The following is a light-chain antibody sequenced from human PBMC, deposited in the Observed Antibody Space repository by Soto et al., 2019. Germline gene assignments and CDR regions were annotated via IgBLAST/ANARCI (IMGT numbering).Light chain of an antibody. Sequence: DIVMTQSPDSLAVSLGERATINCKSSQSVFYSSNNNNYLAWYQQKPGQPPKLLIYWASTREAGVPDRFTGSGSETDFTLPISSLQAEDVAVYYCQQYYSTPPTFGQGTKV. J-gene: IGKJ1*01. CDR3: QQYYSTPPT. CDR1: QSVFYSSNNNNY. V-gene: IGKV4-1*01. CDR2: WAS.